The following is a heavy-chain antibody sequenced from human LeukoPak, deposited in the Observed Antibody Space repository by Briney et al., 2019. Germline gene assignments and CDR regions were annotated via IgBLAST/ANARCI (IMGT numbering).Heavy chain of an antibody. CDR3: APRAKRRYYYGMDV. CDR2: INHSGST. J-gene: IGHJ6*02. D-gene: IGHD1-26*01. V-gene: IGHV4-34*01. Sequence: SETLSLTCAVYGGSFRGYYWSWIRQPPGKGLEWIGEINHSGSTNYNPSLKSRVTISVDTSKNQFSLKLSSVTAADTAVYYCAPRAKRRYYYGMDVWGQGTTVTVSS. CDR1: GGSFRGYY.